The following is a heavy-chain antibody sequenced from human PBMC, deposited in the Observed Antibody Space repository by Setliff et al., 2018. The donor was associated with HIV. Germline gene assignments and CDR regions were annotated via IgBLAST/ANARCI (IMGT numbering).Heavy chain of an antibody. D-gene: IGHD1-26*01. CDR2: IYNSEMI. V-gene: IGHV4-30-4*07. J-gene: IGHJ5*02. CDR3: ARGGTSSNWFDP. CDR1: GDSMSSGDYS. Sequence: SETLSLTCAVSGDSMSSGDYSWNWIRQSHGKGLQWIGFIYNSEMINYNPSLKSRVTMSLDTSKNQFSLKLTSVTPADPAVYYCARGGTSSNWFDPWGQGTLVTVSS.